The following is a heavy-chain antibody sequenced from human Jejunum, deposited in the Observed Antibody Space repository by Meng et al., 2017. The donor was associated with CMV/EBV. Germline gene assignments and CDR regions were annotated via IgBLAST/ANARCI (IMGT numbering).Heavy chain of an antibody. D-gene: IGHD4-17*01. CDR3: ARDLGDYGNY. J-gene: IGHJ4*02. Sequence: CAASGFTFNRYAMHWVRQAPGKGLERVAVTLYDGSNKYYADSVKGRFTISRDNSKNTLYLQMNSLRVEDTAMYYCARDLGDYGNYWGQGTRVTVSS. CDR1: GFTFNRYA. CDR2: TLYDGSNK. V-gene: IGHV3-30*04.